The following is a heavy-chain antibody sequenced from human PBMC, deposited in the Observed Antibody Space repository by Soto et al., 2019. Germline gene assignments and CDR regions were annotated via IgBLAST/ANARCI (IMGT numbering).Heavy chain of an antibody. CDR2: ITPIFGTS. V-gene: IGHV1-69*06. CDR1: GGTFSSYA. Sequence: SVKVSCKASGGTFSSYAISWVLQGPGQGLEWMGGITPIFGTSNYAEKFQGRVTITADKSTSTAYMELSSLRSEDTSVYYCAGAARDAFDIGGKGTRVTVSS. CDR3: AGAARDAFDI. J-gene: IGHJ3*02. D-gene: IGHD2-15*01.